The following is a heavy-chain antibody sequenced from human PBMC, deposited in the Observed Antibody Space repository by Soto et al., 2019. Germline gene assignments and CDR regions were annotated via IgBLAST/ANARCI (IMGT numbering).Heavy chain of an antibody. J-gene: IGHJ3*02. CDR3: ASIQGTNAFDI. Sequence: QVHLVESRGGVVEPGRSLRLSCLASGFSFSSSGRHWIRQPPGKGLEWLALIWYDGSNQIYLDSVKERFTISRDNSKNTLYLQMNSLTVEDTAVSFCASIQGTNAFDIWGQGTMVPVSS. CDR2: IWYDGSNQ. CDR1: GFSFSSSG. V-gene: IGHV3-33*01.